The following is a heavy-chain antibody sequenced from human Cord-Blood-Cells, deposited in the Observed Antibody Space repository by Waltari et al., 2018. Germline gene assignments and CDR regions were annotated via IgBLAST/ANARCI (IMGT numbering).Heavy chain of an antibody. V-gene: IGHV1-69*06. CDR3: ASSPSGWELRNAFDL. CDR2: IIPIVGTA. J-gene: IGHJ3*01. Sequence: QVQLVKSGAEVKKPGSSVKVSCKASGGTFSSYAISWVRQARGQGLEWMGGIIPIVGTANYAQKFHGRVTITADKNTSTAFIELRSWVSEDKAVYYCASSPSGWELRNAFDLWGQGTMVTVSS. CDR1: GGTFSSYA. D-gene: IGHD1-26*01.